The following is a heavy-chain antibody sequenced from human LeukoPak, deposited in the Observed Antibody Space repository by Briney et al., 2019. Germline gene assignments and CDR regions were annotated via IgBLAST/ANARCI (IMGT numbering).Heavy chain of an antibody. D-gene: IGHD6-19*01. CDR3: ARDTGIAVAGYYFDY. V-gene: IGHV1-46*01. CDR2: NPSGGST. Sequence: NPSGGSTSYAQKFQGRVTMTRDTSTSTVYMELSSLRSEDTAVYYCARDTGIAVAGYYFDYWGQGTLVTVSS. J-gene: IGHJ4*02.